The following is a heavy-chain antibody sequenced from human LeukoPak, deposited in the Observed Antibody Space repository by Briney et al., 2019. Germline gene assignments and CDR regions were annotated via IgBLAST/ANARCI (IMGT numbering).Heavy chain of an antibody. CDR2: ISTSSSHI. D-gene: IGHD1-20*01. CDR3: ARDDSWNDKPFDL. J-gene: IGHJ4*02. CDR1: GFTFSFYM. V-gene: IGHV3-21*01. Sequence: GGSLRLSCTASGFTFSFYMMNWLRQAPGKGLEWVSSISTSSSHIYYADSLKGRFTVSRDNAKNSLYLQMNNLRAEDTAVYYCARDDSWNDKPFDLWGPGTLVTVSS.